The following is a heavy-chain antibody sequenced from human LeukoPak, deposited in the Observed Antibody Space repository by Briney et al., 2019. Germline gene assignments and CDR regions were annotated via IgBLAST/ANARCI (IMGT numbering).Heavy chain of an antibody. CDR2: ITPIFGTA. J-gene: IGHJ6*02. D-gene: IGHD4-17*01. V-gene: IGHV1-69*13. CDR1: GGTFSSYA. CDR3: ASLSHGDPLLYYYGMDV. Sequence: SVKVSCKASGGTFSSYAISWVRQAPGQGLEWMGGITPIFGTANYAQKFQGRVTITADESTSTAYMELSSLRSEDTAVYYCASLSHGDPLLYYYGMDVWGQGTTVTVSS.